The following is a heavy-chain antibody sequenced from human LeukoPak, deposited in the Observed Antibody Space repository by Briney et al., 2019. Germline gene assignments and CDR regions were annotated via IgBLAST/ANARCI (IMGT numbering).Heavy chain of an antibody. J-gene: IGHJ4*02. CDR3: ARRAGAYSHPYDY. CDR2: ISGSGTNT. V-gene: IGHV3-23*01. D-gene: IGHD4/OR15-4a*01. Sequence: GGSLRLSCAASGFTFSSYAMSWVRQAPGKGLEWVSSISGSGTNTDHADSVKGRFTISRDNSKNTLYLQMNSLRAEDTAVYYCARRAGAYSHPYDYWGQGTLVTVSS. CDR1: GFTFSSYA.